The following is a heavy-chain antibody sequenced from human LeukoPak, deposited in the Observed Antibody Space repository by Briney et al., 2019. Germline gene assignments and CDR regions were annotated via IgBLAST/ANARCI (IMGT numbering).Heavy chain of an antibody. D-gene: IGHD6-19*01. J-gene: IGHJ4*02. CDR1: GFTFSSYW. Sequence: TGGSLRLSCAASGFTFSSYWMSWVRQAPGKGLEWVANIKQDGSEKYYVDSVKGRFTISRDNAKNSLYLQMNSLRAEDTAVYYCARVRIAVAGTRHFDYWGQGTLVTVSS. CDR3: ARVRIAVAGTRHFDY. V-gene: IGHV3-7*01. CDR2: IKQDGSEK.